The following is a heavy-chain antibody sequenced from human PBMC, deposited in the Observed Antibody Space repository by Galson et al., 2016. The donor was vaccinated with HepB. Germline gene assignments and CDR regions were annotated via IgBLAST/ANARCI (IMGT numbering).Heavy chain of an antibody. CDR1: GYSFSDYY. J-gene: IGHJ6*03. Sequence: SLRLSCAASGYSFSDYYMAWIRQAPGKGLEWVSHIRYSGDPMSYADSVMGRFTISRYNAKTLVFLEMNSLRGDDTAVYFCARDRVVQGARHHSYMDVWGKGVTVIDSS. D-gene: IGHD3-10*01. V-gene: IGHV3-11*04. CDR3: ARDRVVQGARHHSYMDV. CDR2: IRYSGDPM.